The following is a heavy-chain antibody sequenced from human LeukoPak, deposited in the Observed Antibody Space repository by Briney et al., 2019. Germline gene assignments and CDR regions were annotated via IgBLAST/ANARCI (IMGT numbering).Heavy chain of an antibody. CDR3: ASLKNSYDSSGYLVTDAFDI. CDR2: ISAYNGNT. V-gene: IGHV1-18*01. CDR1: GYTFTSNG. D-gene: IGHD3-22*01. J-gene: IGHJ3*02. Sequence: ASVKVSCKASGYTFTSNGISWVRQAPGQGLEWMGWISAYNGNTNYEQKLQGRVTMTTDTSTSTAYMELRSLRSDDTAVYYCASLKNSYDSSGYLVTDAFDIWGQGTMVTVSS.